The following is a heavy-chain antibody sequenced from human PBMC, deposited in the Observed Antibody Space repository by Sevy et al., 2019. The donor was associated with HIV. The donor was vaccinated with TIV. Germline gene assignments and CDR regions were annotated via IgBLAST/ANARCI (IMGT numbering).Heavy chain of an antibody. CDR1: GFTFSSYA. V-gene: IGHV3-23*01. Sequence: GGSLRLSCAASGFTFSSYAMSWVRQAPGKGLEWVSAISGSGGSTYYADSVKGRFTISRDNSKNTVYLQMNSLRAEDTAVYYCAKAWGLWFGEFDYYFDYWGQGTLVTVSS. CDR3: AKAWGLWFGEFDYYFDY. CDR2: ISGSGGST. D-gene: IGHD3-10*01. J-gene: IGHJ4*02.